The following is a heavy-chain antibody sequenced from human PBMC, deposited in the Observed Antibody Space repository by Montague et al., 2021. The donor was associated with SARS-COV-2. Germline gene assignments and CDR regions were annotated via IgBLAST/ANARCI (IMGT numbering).Heavy chain of an antibody. J-gene: IGHJ6*02. Sequence: PALVKPTQTLTLTCTFSGFSLSTSGMCVSWIRQPPGKALEWLALIDWDDDKYYSTSLKTRPTISKDTSKNQVVLTMTDMDPVDTATYYCERIPVSGTAMDQHYYYYGMDVWGRGTTVTVSS. CDR3: ERIPVSGTAMDQHYYYYGMDV. D-gene: IGHD5-18*01. CDR1: GFSLSTSGMC. V-gene: IGHV2-70*01. CDR2: IDWDDDK.